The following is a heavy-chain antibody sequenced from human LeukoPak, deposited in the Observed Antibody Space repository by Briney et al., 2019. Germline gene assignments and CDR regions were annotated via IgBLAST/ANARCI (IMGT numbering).Heavy chain of an antibody. Sequence: GGSLRLSCAASGFTFSSYAMHWVRQAPGKGLEWVAVISYDGSNKYYADSVKGRFTISKDNSKNTLYLQMNSLRAEDTAVYYCATDGTPLRVGEVFFDNWGQGTLVTVSS. V-gene: IGHV3-30*04. CDR3: ATDGTPLRVGEVFFDN. CDR1: GFTFSSYA. CDR2: ISYDGSNK. J-gene: IGHJ4*02. D-gene: IGHD3-10*01.